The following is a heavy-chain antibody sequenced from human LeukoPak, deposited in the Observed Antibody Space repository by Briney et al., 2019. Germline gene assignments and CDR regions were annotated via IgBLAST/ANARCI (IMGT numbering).Heavy chain of an antibody. V-gene: IGHV3-30*02. CDR2: IRYDGSNK. J-gene: IGHJ3*02. CDR1: GLTFSSYG. Sequence: QSGGSLRLSCAASGLTFSSYGMHWVRQAPGKGLEWVAFIRYDGSNKYYADSVKGRFTISRDNSKNTLYLQMNSLRAEDTAVYYCAKDKHPVVAAAYGDAFDIWGQGTMVTVSS. D-gene: IGHD2-2*01. CDR3: AKDKHPVVAAAYGDAFDI.